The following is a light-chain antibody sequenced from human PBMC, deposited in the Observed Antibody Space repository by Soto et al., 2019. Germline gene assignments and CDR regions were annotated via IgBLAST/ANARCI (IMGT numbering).Light chain of an antibody. CDR3: QSYDGMLSGLV. J-gene: IGLJ2*01. CDR2: GNS. Sequence: QSVLTQPPSVSGAPGQRVTISCTGSSSNIGAGYGVHWYQQIPGTAPKLLIYGNSDRPSGVPDRFSGSKSGTSASLAITGLQAEDEADYYCQSYDGMLSGLVFGGGTKLTVL. V-gene: IGLV1-40*01. CDR1: SSNIGAGYG.